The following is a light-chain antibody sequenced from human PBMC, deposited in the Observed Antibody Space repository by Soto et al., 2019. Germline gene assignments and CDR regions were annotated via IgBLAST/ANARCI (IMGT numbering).Light chain of an antibody. CDR3: HQYSASPT. J-gene: IGKJ4*02. CDR1: QSVGTT. V-gene: IGKV3-15*01. Sequence: EIFMTQSPATLSVSPGEKVILSCRASQSVGTTLAWYQQKPGQAPSLLIRGASTRATGVPARFSGSGSGTEFTLTISSLQSEDLPIYYCHQYSASPTFGGGTTLEIK. CDR2: GAS.